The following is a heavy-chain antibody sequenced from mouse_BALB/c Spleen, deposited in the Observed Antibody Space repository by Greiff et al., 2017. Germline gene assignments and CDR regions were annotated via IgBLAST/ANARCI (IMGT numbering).Heavy chain of an antibody. CDR3: TTTMTTTSGAMDY. CDR2: ISSGGSYT. D-gene: IGHD2-4*01. Sequence: EVMLVESGGGLVKPGGSLKLSCAASGFTFSSYTMSWVRQTPEKRLEWVATISSGGSYTYYPDSVKGRFTISRDNAKNTLYLQMSSLKSEDTAMYYCTTTMTTTSGAMDYWGQGTSVTVSS. CDR1: GFTFSSYT. J-gene: IGHJ4*01. V-gene: IGHV5-6-4*01.